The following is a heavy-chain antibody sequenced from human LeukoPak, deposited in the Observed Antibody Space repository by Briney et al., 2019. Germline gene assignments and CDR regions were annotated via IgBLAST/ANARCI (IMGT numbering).Heavy chain of an antibody. V-gene: IGHV4-39*01. D-gene: IGHD3-10*01. Sequence: SETLSLTCTVSGDSVTSGTFYWAWLRQPPGKGLEWIATVYYTGSTYYNPSLKSRVTISIDTSKNQFSLKLRSVVAPDTAVYYCARHSGSGSLSRPFDPWGQGTLVTVSS. CDR1: GDSVTSGTFY. CDR2: VYYTGST. CDR3: ARHSGSGSLSRPFDP. J-gene: IGHJ5*02.